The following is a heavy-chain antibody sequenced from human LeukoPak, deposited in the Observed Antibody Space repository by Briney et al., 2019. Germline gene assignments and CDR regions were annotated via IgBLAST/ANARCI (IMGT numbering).Heavy chain of an antibody. CDR2: MNPNSGNT. V-gene: IGHV1-8*01. CDR1: GYTFTSYD. CDR3: ARAASITMVREVINGFGY. J-gene: IGHJ4*02. Sequence: ASVKVSCKASGYTFTSYDINWVRQATGQGLEWMGWMNPNSGNTGYAQKFQGRVTMTRNTSISTAYMELSSLRSEDTAVYYCARAASITMVREVINGFGYWGQGTLVTVSS. D-gene: IGHD3-10*01.